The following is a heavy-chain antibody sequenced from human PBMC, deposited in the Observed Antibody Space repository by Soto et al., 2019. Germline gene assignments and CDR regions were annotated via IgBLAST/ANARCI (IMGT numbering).Heavy chain of an antibody. Sequence: VQLVESGGGLVQPGGSLRLSCAVSGFTFSTYWMTWVRQAPGKGLKWVANIKQDGSEKHHVDSVKGRFTISRDNAKNSLYLQMNSLRAEDTAVYFCARGGSESDYWGQGTLVTVSS. J-gene: IGHJ4*02. CDR3: ARGGSESDY. CDR1: GFTFSTYW. D-gene: IGHD3-10*01. V-gene: IGHV3-7*01. CDR2: IKQDGSEK.